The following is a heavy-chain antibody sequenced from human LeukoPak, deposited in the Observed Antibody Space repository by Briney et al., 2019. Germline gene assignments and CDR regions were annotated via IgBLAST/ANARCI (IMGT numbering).Heavy chain of an antibody. D-gene: IGHD6-19*01. CDR2: MNPNRGNT. CDR3: ARVIAVAGNLGWNYYYGMDV. V-gene: IGHV1-8*01. CDR1: AYPFSSYD. J-gene: IGHJ6*02. Sequence: ASVKVSCKASAYPFSSYDLNWVRQANGQGIEWMGWMNPNRGNTGYAQKFQGRVTMTRNTSISTAYMELSSLRSEDTAVYYCARVIAVAGNLGWNYYYGMDVWGQGTTVTVSS.